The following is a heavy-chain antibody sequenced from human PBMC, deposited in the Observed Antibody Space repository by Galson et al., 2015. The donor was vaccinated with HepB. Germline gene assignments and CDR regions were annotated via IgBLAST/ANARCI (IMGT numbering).Heavy chain of an antibody. CDR1: GFTFSSYA. CDR2: ISYDGSNK. Sequence: SLRLSCAASGFTFSSYAMHWVRQAPGKGLEWVAVISYDGSNKYYADSVKGRFTISRDNSKNTLYLQMNSLRAEDTAVYYCARDPWMTTVTGYYFDYWGQGTLVTVSS. CDR3: ARDPWMTTVTGYYFDY. D-gene: IGHD4-17*01. V-gene: IGHV3-30*04. J-gene: IGHJ4*02.